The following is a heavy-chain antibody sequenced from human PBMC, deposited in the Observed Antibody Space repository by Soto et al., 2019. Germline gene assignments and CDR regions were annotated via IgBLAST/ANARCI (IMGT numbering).Heavy chain of an antibody. CDR3: ARGTGGFGDSSLDY. CDR2: IYTGGST. Sequence: ETLSRSCPVASGSTSHYYWGWIRQPAGKGLEWIGRIYTGGSTNYNPYLKSRVTMSVDTSKNQFSLKLSSVTAADTAGYYWARGTGGFGDSSLDYWGQGTLVTV. CDR1: SGSTSHYY. V-gene: IGHV4-4*07. J-gene: IGHJ4*02. D-gene: IGHD3-10*01.